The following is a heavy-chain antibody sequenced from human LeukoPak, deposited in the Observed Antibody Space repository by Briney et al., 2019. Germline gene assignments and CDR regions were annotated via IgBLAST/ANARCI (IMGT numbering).Heavy chain of an antibody. CDR2: INPSGGST. V-gene: IGHV1-46*01. CDR1: GYTFTSYY. J-gene: IGHJ4*02. D-gene: IGHD1-26*01. Sequence: ASVKVSCKASGYTFTSYYMHWVRQAPGQGLEWMGIINPSGGSTSYAQKFQGRVTMTRDMSTSTVYMELSSLRSEDTAVYHCASASAEWEPYECWGQGTLVTVSS. CDR3: ASASAEWEPYEC.